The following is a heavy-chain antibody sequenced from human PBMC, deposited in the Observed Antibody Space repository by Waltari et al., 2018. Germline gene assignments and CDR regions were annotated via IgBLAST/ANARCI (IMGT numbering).Heavy chain of an antibody. V-gene: IGHV3-7*01. CDR3: AKSRGFEY. Sequence: DVQLVESGGGLVQPGGSLRLSGGAAGFPFSRYWMSWVRQTPGKGLQWVANINYDGSQKYYVDSVKGRFTISRDNAKNSVYLQMNSLRVEDTAVYYCAKSRGFEYWGQGALITVSS. J-gene: IGHJ4*02. D-gene: IGHD2-2*01. CDR2: INYDGSQK. CDR1: GFPFSRYW.